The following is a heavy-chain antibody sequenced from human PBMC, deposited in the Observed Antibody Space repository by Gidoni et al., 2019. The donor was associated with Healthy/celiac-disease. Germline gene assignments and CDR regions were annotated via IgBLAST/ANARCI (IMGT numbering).Heavy chain of an antibody. CDR2: IYYSGST. CDR3: ARRATTADY. CDR1: GGSISSSSYY. Sequence: QLQLQESGPGLVKPSETLSLTCTVSGGSISSSSYYRGWIRQPPGKGLEWIGSIYYSGSTYSNPSLKSRVTISVDTSKNQFSLKLSSVTAADTAVYYCARRATTADYWGQGTLVTVSS. V-gene: IGHV4-39*01. D-gene: IGHD4-17*01. J-gene: IGHJ4*02.